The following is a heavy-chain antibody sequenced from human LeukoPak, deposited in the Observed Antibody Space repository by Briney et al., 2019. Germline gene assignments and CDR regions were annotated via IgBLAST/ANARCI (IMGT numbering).Heavy chain of an antibody. CDR2: ISGSGGST. J-gene: IGHJ4*02. Sequence: GGSLRLSCAASGFTFSSYGMSWVRQAPGKGLEWVSAISGSGGSTYYADSVKGRFTISRDNSKNTLYLQMNSLRAEDTAVYYCAKDLRSSWFGELSHTFDYWGQGTLVTVSS. CDR1: GFTFSSYG. V-gene: IGHV3-23*01. D-gene: IGHD3-10*01. CDR3: AKDLRSSWFGELSHTFDY.